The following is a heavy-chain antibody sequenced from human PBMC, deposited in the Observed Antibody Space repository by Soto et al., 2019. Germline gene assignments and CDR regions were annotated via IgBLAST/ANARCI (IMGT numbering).Heavy chain of an antibody. V-gene: IGHV3-30*18. D-gene: IGHD3-10*01. Sequence: QVQLVESGGGVVQPGRSLRLSCAASGFTFSGYGMHWVRQAPGKGLEWVAVISYDGSNKYYADSVKGRFTICRDNSKNTLYLQMNSLRAEDTAVYYCAKGGPMVRGPRCYFDYWGQGTLFIVSS. J-gene: IGHJ4*02. CDR2: ISYDGSNK. CDR1: GFTFSGYG. CDR3: AKGGPMVRGPRCYFDY.